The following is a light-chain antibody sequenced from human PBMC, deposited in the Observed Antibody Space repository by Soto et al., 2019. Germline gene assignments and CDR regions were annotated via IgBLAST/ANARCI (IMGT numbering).Light chain of an antibody. J-gene: IGLJ1*01. Sequence: QSALTQPPSASGSPGQSVRISCTGTRRDVGGYNYVAWYQQHPGKAPKLMIYEVTNRPSGVSDRFSGSKSGNTASLTISGLQAEDEADYYCSSYTTNSTPDVFGTGTKVTVL. CDR2: EVT. CDR3: SSYTTNSTPDV. V-gene: IGLV2-14*01. CDR1: RRDVGGYNY.